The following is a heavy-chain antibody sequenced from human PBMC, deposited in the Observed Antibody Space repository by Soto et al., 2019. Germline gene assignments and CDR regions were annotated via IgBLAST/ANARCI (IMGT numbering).Heavy chain of an antibody. CDR1: GGSISSYY. V-gene: IGHV4-59*08. CDR2: IYYSGST. CDR3: ARHPQFGESYFDY. D-gene: IGHD3-10*01. Sequence: SETLSLTCTVSGGSISSYYWSWIRQPPGKGLEWIGYIYYSGSTNYNPSLKSRVTISVDTSKNQFSLKLSSVTAADTAVYYCARHPQFGESYFDYWGQGTLVTVSS. J-gene: IGHJ4*02.